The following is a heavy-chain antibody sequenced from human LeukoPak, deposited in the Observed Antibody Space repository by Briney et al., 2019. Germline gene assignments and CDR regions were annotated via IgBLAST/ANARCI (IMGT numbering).Heavy chain of an antibody. Sequence: SVKVSCKASGGTFSSYAISWVRQAPGQGLEGMGGIIPIFGTANYAQKFQGRVTITADESTSTAYMELSSLRSEDTAVYYCATADVDIVATLMAFDIWGQGTMVTVSS. D-gene: IGHD5-12*01. CDR1: GGTFSSYA. CDR3: ATADVDIVATLMAFDI. CDR2: IIPIFGTA. V-gene: IGHV1-69*13. J-gene: IGHJ3*02.